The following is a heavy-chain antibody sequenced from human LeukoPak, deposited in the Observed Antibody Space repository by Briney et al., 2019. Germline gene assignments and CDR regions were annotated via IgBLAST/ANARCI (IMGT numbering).Heavy chain of an antibody. D-gene: IGHD2-21*02. V-gene: IGHV4-59*08. Sequence: SETLSLTCTVSGGSISSYYWSWIRQPPGKGLEWIGYIYYSGSTNYNPSLKSRVTISVDTSKNQFSLKLSSVTAADAAVYYCARHEYCGGDCYSGWFDPWGQGTLVTVSS. CDR1: GGSISSYY. CDR2: IYYSGST. CDR3: ARHEYCGGDCYSGWFDP. J-gene: IGHJ5*02.